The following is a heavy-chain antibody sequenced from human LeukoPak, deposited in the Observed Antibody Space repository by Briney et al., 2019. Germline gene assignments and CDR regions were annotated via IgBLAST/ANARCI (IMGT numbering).Heavy chain of an antibody. CDR1: GFTFSSYW. V-gene: IGHV3-7*01. J-gene: IGHJ6*04. Sequence: GGSLRLSCAASGFTFSSYWMSWVRQAPGKGLEWVANIKQDGSEKYYVDSVKGRFTISRDNAKNSLYLRMNSLRAEDTAVYYCAELGITMIGGVWGKGTTVTISS. CDR2: IKQDGSEK. D-gene: IGHD3-10*02. CDR3: AELGITMIGGV.